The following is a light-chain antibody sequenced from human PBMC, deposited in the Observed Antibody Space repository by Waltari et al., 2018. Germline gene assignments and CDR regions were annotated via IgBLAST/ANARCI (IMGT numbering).Light chain of an antibody. J-gene: IGLJ2*01. Sequence: QSVLTQPPSVSGAPGQRVTISCTGSSSNLGAGYYVHWYQQLPGTAPKLLIYGNSNRPSGVPDRFSGSKSGTSASLAITGLQAEDEADYYCQSYDSSLILVVFGGGTKLTVL. CDR1: SSNLGAGYY. CDR3: QSYDSSLILVV. V-gene: IGLV1-40*01. CDR2: GNS.